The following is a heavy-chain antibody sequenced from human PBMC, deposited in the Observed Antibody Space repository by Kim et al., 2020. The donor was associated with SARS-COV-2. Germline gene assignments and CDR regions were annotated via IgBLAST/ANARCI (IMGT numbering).Heavy chain of an antibody. V-gene: IGHV4-31*02. Sequence: KSRVTISVDTAKSQFALKLSSVTAADTAVYYCARARGSTMIVVVIGAFDIWGQGTMVTVSS. D-gene: IGHD3-22*01. J-gene: IGHJ3*02. CDR3: ARARGSTMIVVVIGAFDI.